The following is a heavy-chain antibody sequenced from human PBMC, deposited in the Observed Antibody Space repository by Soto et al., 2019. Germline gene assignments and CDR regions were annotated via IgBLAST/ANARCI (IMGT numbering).Heavy chain of an antibody. CDR3: ARLAFDDSFDI. CDR2: IGASGDIT. D-gene: IGHD2-21*01. Sequence: PGGSLRLSCAASGFSFTNFAMSWVCQAPGKGLEWVAGIGASGDITWYADSVKGRLPISRDNSKNTVYLQMTSLRADDTAVYYCARLAFDDSFDIWGQGTMVTVSS. V-gene: IGHV3-23*01. J-gene: IGHJ3*02. CDR1: GFSFTNFA.